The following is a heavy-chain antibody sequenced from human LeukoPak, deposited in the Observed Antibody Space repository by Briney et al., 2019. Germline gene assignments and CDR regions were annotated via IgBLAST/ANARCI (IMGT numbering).Heavy chain of an antibody. CDR3: AKEVTRVSRKAGDWFDP. D-gene: IGHD2-21*02. Sequence: GGSLRLSCAASGFTLNTNDMNWVRQAPGKGLEWVSIMYPWGSAFYTDSVKGRFTISRDNDKKSLYLEMINLTVEDTAVYYCAKEVTRVSRKAGDWFDPRGQGTRVTVSS. V-gene: IGHV3-66*01. CDR1: GFTLNTND. CDR2: MYPWGSA. J-gene: IGHJ5*02.